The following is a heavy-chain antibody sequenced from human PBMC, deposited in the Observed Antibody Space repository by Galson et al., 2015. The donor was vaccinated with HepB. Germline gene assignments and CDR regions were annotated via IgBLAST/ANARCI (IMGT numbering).Heavy chain of an antibody. Sequence: SLRLSCAASGFTFSSYGMHWVRQAPGKGLEGVAVISYDGSNKYYADSVKGRFTISRDNSKNTLYLQMNSLRAEDTAVYYCAKDKQWLSYYYYGIDVWGQGTTVTVSS. D-gene: IGHD6-19*01. CDR2: ISYDGSNK. CDR3: AKDKQWLSYYYYGIDV. V-gene: IGHV3-30*18. J-gene: IGHJ6*02. CDR1: GFTFSSYG.